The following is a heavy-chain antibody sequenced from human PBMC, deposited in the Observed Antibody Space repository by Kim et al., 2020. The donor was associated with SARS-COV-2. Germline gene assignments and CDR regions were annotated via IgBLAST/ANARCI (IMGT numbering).Heavy chain of an antibody. CDR3: ARQMGITMIVVVISTHFDY. V-gene: IGHV4-39*01. CDR1: GGSISSSSYY. D-gene: IGHD3-22*01. CDR2: IYYSGST. J-gene: IGHJ4*02. Sequence: SETLSLTCTVSGGSISSSSYYWGWIRQPPGKGLEWIGSIYYSGSTYYNPSLKSRVTISVDTSKNQFSLKLGSVTAADTAVYYCARQMGITMIVVVISTHFDYWGQGTLVTVSS.